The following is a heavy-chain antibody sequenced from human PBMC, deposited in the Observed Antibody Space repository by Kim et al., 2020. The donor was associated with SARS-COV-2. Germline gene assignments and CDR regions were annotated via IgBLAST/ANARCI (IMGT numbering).Heavy chain of an antibody. D-gene: IGHD3-22*01. J-gene: IGHJ4*02. CDR2: INAGNGNT. CDR3: ARGGDYYDSSGYYYSFDY. CDR1: GYTFTSYA. V-gene: IGHV1-3*01. Sequence: ASVKVSCKASGYTFTSYAMHWVRQAPGQRLEWMGWINAGNGNTKYSQKFQGRVTITRDTSASTAYMELSSLRSEDTAVYYCARGGDYYDSSGYYYSFDYWGQGTLVTVSS.